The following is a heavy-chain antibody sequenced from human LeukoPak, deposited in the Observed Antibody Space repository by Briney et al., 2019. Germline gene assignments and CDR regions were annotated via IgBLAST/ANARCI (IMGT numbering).Heavy chain of an antibody. Sequence: GGSLRLSCVASGFTYSDCWMSWVRQGPGKGLEWVATIKGDGSVKNYVDSVKGRFTISRDNAKNSVFLQMDSLRVEDTALYYCARRGLHDYWGQGTLVTVSS. CDR1: GFTYSDCW. J-gene: IGHJ4*02. CDR3: ARRGLHDY. V-gene: IGHV3-7*03. D-gene: IGHD5/OR15-5a*01. CDR2: IKGDGSVK.